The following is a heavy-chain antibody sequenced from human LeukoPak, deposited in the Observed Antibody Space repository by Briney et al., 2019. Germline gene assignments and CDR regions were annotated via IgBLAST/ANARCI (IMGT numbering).Heavy chain of an antibody. CDR2: IYHSGST. J-gene: IGHJ3*02. Sequence: SSETLSLTCAVSGYSISSGYYWGWIRQPPRKGLEWIGSIYHSGSTYFNPSLKSRVTISVDTSKNQFSLTLSSVTAADTAVYFCARVSASGTALDTFHIWGQGTMVTVSS. CDR1: GYSISSGYY. V-gene: IGHV4-38-2*01. D-gene: IGHD6-13*01. CDR3: ARVSASGTALDTFHI.